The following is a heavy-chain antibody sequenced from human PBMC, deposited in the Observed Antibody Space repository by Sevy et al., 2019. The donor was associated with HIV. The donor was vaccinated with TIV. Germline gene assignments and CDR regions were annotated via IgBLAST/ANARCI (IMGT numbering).Heavy chain of an antibody. CDR1: KFTFSNFA. V-gene: IGHV3-30*09. Sequence: GGSLRLSCTASKFTFSNFAMNWVRQAPGKALERVALISYDGRNKYYSDSVRDRFVVSRDNSKNTLYLQMNSLRPEDTAIYYCAREGQLWFVYYIDSWGQGTRVTVSS. J-gene: IGHJ5*01. CDR3: AREGQLWFVYYIDS. D-gene: IGHD3-10*01. CDR2: ISYDGRNK.